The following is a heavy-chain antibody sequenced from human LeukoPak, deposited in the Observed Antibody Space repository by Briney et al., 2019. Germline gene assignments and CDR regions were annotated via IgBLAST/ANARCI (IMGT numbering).Heavy chain of an antibody. CDR1: GFTFGDYG. J-gene: IGHJ2*01. CDR2: INWNGGNT. V-gene: IGHV3-20*04. D-gene: IGHD3-22*01. Sequence: PGGSLRLSCAASGFTFGDYGMSWVRQAPGKGLEWVSSINWNGGNTAYADSVKGRFTISRDNAKNSLYLQMNSPRAEDTALYYCARGYYYDSSGHYYGSYFDLWGRGTLVTVSS. CDR3: ARGYYYDSSGHYYGSYFDL.